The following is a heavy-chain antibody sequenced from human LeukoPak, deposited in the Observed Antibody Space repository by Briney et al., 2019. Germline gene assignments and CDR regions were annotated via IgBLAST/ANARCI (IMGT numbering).Heavy chain of an antibody. Sequence: PSETLSLTCTVSGASISSYYWSWIRQPPGKGLEWIGYMYYSGSTNYNPSLKSRVTISADTSKNQFSLKLSSVTAADTAVYYCARMTTVTVDAFDIWGQGTMVTVSS. CDR2: MYYSGST. CDR3: ARMTTVTVDAFDI. J-gene: IGHJ3*02. V-gene: IGHV4-59*01. D-gene: IGHD4-17*01. CDR1: GASISSYY.